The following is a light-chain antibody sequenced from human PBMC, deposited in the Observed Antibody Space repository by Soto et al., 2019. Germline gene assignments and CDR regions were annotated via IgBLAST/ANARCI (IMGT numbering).Light chain of an antibody. Sequence: QSVLTQPPSASGTPGQSVTISCSGGSSNIGSNPVSWYQHVPGTAPKLLIHTNTQRPLGVPVRFSGSKSGTSASLAISGLQYEDEADYYCAAWDDTFYVFGSGTKLTVL. J-gene: IGLJ1*01. V-gene: IGLV1-44*01. CDR3: AAWDDTFYV. CDR1: SSNIGSNP. CDR2: TNT.